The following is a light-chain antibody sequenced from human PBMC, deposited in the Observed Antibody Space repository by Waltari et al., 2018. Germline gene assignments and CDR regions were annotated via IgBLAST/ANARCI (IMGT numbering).Light chain of an antibody. V-gene: IGLV1-40*01. J-gene: IGLJ3*02. Sequence: QSVLTQPPSVSGAPGQRVTISCTGNNSNIGAGYDVHWFQQLPGTAPKLLIFDNNIRPSGVPNRFSGSKSGASASLAITGLQAEDEAYYFCQSYDTHRGVFGGGTKLTVL. CDR2: DNN. CDR1: NSNIGAGYD. CDR3: QSYDTHRGV.